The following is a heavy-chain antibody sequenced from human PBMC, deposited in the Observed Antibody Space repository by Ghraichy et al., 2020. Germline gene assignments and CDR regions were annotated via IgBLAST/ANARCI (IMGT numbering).Heavy chain of an antibody. D-gene: IGHD6-13*01. V-gene: IGHV3-23*01. CDR3: AKSESYSSSWYSDY. CDR1: GFTFSSYA. Sequence: GGSLRLSCAASGFTFSSYAMSWVRQAPGKGLEWVSAISGSGGSTYYADSVKGRFTISRDNSKNTLYLQMNSLRAEDTAVYYCAKSESYSSSWYSDYWGQGTLVTVSS. CDR2: ISGSGGST. J-gene: IGHJ4*02.